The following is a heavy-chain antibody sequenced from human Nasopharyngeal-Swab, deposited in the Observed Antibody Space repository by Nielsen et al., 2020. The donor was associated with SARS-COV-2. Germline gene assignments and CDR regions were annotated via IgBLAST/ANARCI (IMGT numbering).Heavy chain of an antibody. CDR2: ISGGSRAI. J-gene: IGHJ6*02. V-gene: IGHV3-48*02. D-gene: IGHD2-15*01. Sequence: WVRQAPGKGLEWVSYISGGSRAIYYADPVKGRFTISRDNGKNSLYLQMSSLRDEDTAVYYCARDSRVAYSMDVWGQGTTVTVSS. CDR3: ARDSRVAYSMDV.